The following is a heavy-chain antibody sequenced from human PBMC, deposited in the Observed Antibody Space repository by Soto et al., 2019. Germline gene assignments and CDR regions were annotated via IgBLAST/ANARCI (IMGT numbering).Heavy chain of an antibody. CDR2: IYYSGST. Sequence: SETLSLTCTVSGGSISSYYWSWIRQPPGKGLEWIGYIYYSGSTNYNPSLKSRVTISVDTSKNQFSLKLSSVTAADTAVYYCARELTGEGSFDYWGQGTLVTVSS. J-gene: IGHJ4*02. CDR3: ARELTGEGSFDY. D-gene: IGHD7-27*01. CDR1: GGSISSYY. V-gene: IGHV4-59*01.